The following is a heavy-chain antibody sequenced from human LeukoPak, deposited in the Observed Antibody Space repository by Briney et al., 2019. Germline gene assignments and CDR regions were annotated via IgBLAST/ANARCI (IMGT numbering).Heavy chain of an antibody. CDR1: GYTFTSYG. Sequence: ASVKVSCKASGYTFTSYGISWVRQAPGQGLEWMGWIIAYNGNTNYAQKLQGRVTMTTDTSTSTAYMELSSLRSEDTAVYYCAASGFGFGELPSYFYYYMDVWGKGTTVTISS. J-gene: IGHJ6*03. CDR3: AASGFGFGELPSYFYYYMDV. CDR2: IIAYNGNT. V-gene: IGHV1-18*01. D-gene: IGHD3-10*01.